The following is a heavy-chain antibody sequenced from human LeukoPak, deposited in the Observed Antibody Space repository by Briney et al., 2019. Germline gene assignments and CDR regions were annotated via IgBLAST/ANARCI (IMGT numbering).Heavy chain of an antibody. CDR2: LYHSGDT. V-gene: IGHV4-39*07. CDR1: GASVSSSSYY. Sequence: SETLSLTCAVSGASVSSSSYYWVWIRHPPGGGLEWVGSLYHSGDTYYSPSLKSRATISVDTSRNQVSLRLTSVTAADTGLYYCARAVNVRGEYWGQGSLVTVSS. J-gene: IGHJ1*01. D-gene: IGHD3-10*02. CDR3: ARAVNVRGEY.